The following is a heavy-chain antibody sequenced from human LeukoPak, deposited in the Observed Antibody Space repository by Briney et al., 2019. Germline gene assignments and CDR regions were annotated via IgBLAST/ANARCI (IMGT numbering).Heavy chain of an antibody. J-gene: IGHJ4*02. CDR1: GFTFSSYS. D-gene: IGHD1-26*01. CDR3: ARTRGSGSYHFDY. V-gene: IGHV3-21*01. Sequence: GGSLRLSCAASGFTFSSYSMNWVRQAPGLGLEWVSSITSSSNFIYYADSAEGRFTISRDNAKNSLYLQMNSLRAEDTAVYYCARTRGSGSYHFDYWGQGTLVTVSS. CDR2: ITSSSNFI.